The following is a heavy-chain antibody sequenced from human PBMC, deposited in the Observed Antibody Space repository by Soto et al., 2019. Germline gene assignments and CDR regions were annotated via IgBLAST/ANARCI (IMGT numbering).Heavy chain of an antibody. CDR1: GFTFSSYA. D-gene: IGHD2-15*01. CDR2: ISGSGGST. J-gene: IGHJ4*02. V-gene: IGHV3-23*01. Sequence: GGSLRLSCAASGFTFSSYAMSWVRQAPGKGLEWVSAISGSGGSTYYADSVKGRFTISRDNSKNTLYLQMNSLRAEDTAVYYCAKLLGVRQDYSLDFDYWGQGTLVTVSS. CDR3: AKLLGVRQDYSLDFDY.